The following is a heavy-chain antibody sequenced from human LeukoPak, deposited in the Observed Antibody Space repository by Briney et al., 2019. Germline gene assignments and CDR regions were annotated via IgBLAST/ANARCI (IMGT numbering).Heavy chain of an antibody. J-gene: IGHJ4*02. CDR2: INAGNDNT. V-gene: IGHV1-3*01. CDR3: ARAPTRVEVEAICDY. CDR1: GYTFTSYA. Sequence: GASVKVSCKASGYTFTSYAMHWVRQAPGQRLEWMGWINAGNDNTKYSQKFQGRVTITRDTSASTAYMELSSLRSEDTAVYYCARAPTRVEVEAICDYWGQETLVTVSS. D-gene: IGHD4-23*01.